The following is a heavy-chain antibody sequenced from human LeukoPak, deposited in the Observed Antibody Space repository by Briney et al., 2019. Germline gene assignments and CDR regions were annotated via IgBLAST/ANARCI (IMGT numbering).Heavy chain of an antibody. CDR1: GYTFTSYG. V-gene: IGHV1-18*01. J-gene: IGHJ6*02. CDR2: ISAYNGNT. CDR3: ASVATVDYYYYGMDV. D-gene: IGHD5-12*01. Sequence: ASVKVSCKASGYTFTSYGIRWVRQAPGQGLEWMGWISAYNGNTNYAQKLQGRVTMTTDTSTSTAYMELRSLRSDDTAVYYCASVATVDYYYYGMDVWGQGTTVTVSS.